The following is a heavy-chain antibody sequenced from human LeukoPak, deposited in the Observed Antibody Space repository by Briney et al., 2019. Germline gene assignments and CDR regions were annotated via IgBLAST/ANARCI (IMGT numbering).Heavy chain of an antibody. CDR1: GFTFSNYA. CDR3: AKCYYGSSTSGTDW. CDR2: IGGSGGST. D-gene: IGHD3-22*01. J-gene: IGHJ4*02. V-gene: IGHV3-23*01. Sequence: GGSLRLSCAASGFTFSNYAMSWVRQAPGKGLEWVSAIGGSGGSTYYADSVVKGRFTISRDNSKNTLYLQMNSLRAEDTAVYYCAKCYYGSSTSGTDWWGQGTLVTVSS.